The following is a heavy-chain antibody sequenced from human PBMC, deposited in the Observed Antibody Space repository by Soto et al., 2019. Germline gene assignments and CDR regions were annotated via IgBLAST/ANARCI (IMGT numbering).Heavy chain of an antibody. V-gene: IGHV1-69*01. CDR2: VIPILGQA. J-gene: IGHJ4*02. D-gene: IGHD6-6*01. Sequence: QVQLVQSGAEVKKPGSSVKVSCKASGGIFSSYAISWLRQAPGQGLEWMGAVIPILGQAYYAQDLQDRVSITADESTRTTYMELSSLRSEDTAVYFCASVGGIGAPPGTDYWGQGTLVNVSS. CDR3: ASVGGIGAPPGTDY. CDR1: GGIFSSYA.